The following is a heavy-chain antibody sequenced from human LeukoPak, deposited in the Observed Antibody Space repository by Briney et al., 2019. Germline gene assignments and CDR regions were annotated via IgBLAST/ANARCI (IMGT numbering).Heavy chain of an antibody. CDR1: GGSISSSSYY. CDR3: ARVIPYNRTRADY. CDR2: ISYTGTT. V-gene: IGHV4-39*07. Sequence: PSETLSLTCTVSGGSISSSSYYWGWIRQPPGKGLEWIGTISYTGTTYYNPSLKSRVTISVDASKYQFSLTVSFVTAADTAIYYCARVIPYNRTRADYWGQGTLVSVSS. J-gene: IGHJ4*02. D-gene: IGHD5-24*01.